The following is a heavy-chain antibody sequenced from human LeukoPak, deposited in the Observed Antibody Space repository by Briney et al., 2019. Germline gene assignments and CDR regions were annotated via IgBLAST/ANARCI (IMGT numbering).Heavy chain of an antibody. J-gene: IGHJ3*01. CDR3: AGFFYDNSHDAFDV. Sequence: GASVKVSCKASGSSFTFTSHAITWVQQAPGQGLEWVAGFIPIYGSASYAQKFQGRVTVTSDESTRTVYMELSSVRSEDTAVYYCAGFFYDNSHDAFDVWGQGTMVTVSS. D-gene: IGHD3-22*01. CDR2: FIPIYGSA. CDR1: GSSFTFTSHA. V-gene: IGHV1-69*01.